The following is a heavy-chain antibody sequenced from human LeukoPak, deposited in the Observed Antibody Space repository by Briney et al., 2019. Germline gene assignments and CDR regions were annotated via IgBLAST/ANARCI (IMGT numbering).Heavy chain of an antibody. CDR1: GFTFSSYA. Sequence: GGSLRLSCAASGFTFSSYAMSWVRQAPGKGLEWVSAISGSGGSTYYADSVKGRFTISRDNSKNTLYLQMNSLRAEDTAVYYCAKQYSSGWYGALNHYFDYWGQGTLVTVSS. J-gene: IGHJ4*02. CDR3: AKQYSSGWYGALNHYFDY. V-gene: IGHV3-23*01. D-gene: IGHD6-19*01. CDR2: ISGSGGST.